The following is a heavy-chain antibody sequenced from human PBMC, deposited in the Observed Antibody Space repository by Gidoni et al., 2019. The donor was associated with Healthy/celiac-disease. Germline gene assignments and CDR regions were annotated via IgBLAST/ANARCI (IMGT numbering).Heavy chain of an antibody. J-gene: IGHJ4*02. CDR3: AKDPSSGWYYFDY. D-gene: IGHD6-19*01. CDR1: GFTFSSYA. CDR2: ISGSGGST. V-gene: IGHV3-23*01. Sequence: EVQLLESGGGLVQPGGSLRLSSAAPGFTFSSYAMSWVRQAPGKGLEWVSAISGSGGSTYYADSVKGRFTISRDNSKNTLYLQMNSLRAEDTAVYYCAKDPSSGWYYFDYWGQGTLVTVSS.